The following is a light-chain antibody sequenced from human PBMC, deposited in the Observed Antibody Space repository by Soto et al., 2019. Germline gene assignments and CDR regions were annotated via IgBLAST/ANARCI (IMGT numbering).Light chain of an antibody. CDR2: DAS. CDR1: QSVGTY. Sequence: EIVLTQSPATLSLSPGERATLSCRASQSVGTYLAWYQHNPGQAPRLLIYDASNRATGIPARFSGSGSGTDFTLPISSPEPDDFAVYYCQQRYNWPNTFGQGTKLEIK. V-gene: IGKV3-11*01. CDR3: QQRYNWPNT. J-gene: IGKJ2*01.